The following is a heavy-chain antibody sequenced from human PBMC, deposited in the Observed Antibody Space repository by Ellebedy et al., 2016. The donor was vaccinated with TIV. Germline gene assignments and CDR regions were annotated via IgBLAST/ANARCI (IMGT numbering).Heavy chain of an antibody. CDR3: ARELFCDSISCTSFDY. V-gene: IGHV4-4*07. CDR1: GGSITGHY. D-gene: IGHD2/OR15-2a*01. Sequence: SETLSLTCTVSGGSITGHYCNWIRQPAGKGLEWIGRIYTSGSTNYNPSLKSRVTMSVDTSKNQYSLQLSSVTAADTAVYYCARELFCDSISCTSFDYWGQGTLVTVSS. CDR2: IYTSGST. J-gene: IGHJ4*02.